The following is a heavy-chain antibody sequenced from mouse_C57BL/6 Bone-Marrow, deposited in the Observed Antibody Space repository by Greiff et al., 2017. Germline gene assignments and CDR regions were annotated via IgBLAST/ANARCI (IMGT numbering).Heavy chain of an antibody. V-gene: IGHV1-7*01. J-gene: IGHJ2*01. CDR3: ARPYYYGFPYYFDY. CDR1: GYTFTSYW. CDR2: INPSSGYT. Sequence: QVQLQQSGADLVKPGASVKLSCKASGYTFTSYWMPWVKQRPGQGLEWIGYINPSSGYTKYNQKFKDKATLTADNSSSTAYMQRSSLTYEDSAVYYFARPYYYGFPYYFDYWGQGTTLTVSS. D-gene: IGHD1-1*01.